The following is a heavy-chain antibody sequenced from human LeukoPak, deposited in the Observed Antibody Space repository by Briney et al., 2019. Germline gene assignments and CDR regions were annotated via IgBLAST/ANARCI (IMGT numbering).Heavy chain of an antibody. Sequence: PSETLSLTCTVPGGSISSYYWSWLRQPAGKGLEWIGRIYTSGSTNYNPSLKSRVTMSVDTSKNQFSLKLSSVTAADTAVYYCARGVRGLVYYYYYMDVWGKGTTVTISS. V-gene: IGHV4-4*07. D-gene: IGHD3-10*01. CDR1: GGSISSYY. J-gene: IGHJ6*03. CDR3: ARGVRGLVYYYYYMDV. CDR2: IYTSGST.